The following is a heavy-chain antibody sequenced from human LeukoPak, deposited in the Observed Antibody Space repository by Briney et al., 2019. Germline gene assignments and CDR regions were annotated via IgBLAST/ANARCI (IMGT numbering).Heavy chain of an antibody. Sequence: PSETLSLTCTVSGGSISSSSYYWGWIRQPPGKGLEWIGSIYYSGSTYYNPSLKSRVTISVDTSKNQFSLKLNSVTAADTAVYYCARGGTGTPFDPWGQGTLVTVSS. CDR1: GGSISSSSYY. J-gene: IGHJ5*02. D-gene: IGHD1-14*01. V-gene: IGHV4-39*07. CDR2: IYYSGST. CDR3: ARGGTGTPFDP.